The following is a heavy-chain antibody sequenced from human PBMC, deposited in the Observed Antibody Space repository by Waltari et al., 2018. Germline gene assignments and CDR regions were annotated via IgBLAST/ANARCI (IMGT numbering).Heavy chain of an antibody. CDR2: ISSSSSYI. CDR1: GFTFSSYS. J-gene: IGHJ6*03. V-gene: IGHV3-21*01. CDR3: ARVKRDYYYMDV. Sequence: EVQLVESGGGLVKPGGSLSLSCAASGFTFSSYSMNWVRQAPGKGLEWVSSISSSSSYIYYADSVKGRFTISRDNAKNSLYLQMNSLRAEDTAVYYCARVKRDYYYMDVWGKGTTVTVSS.